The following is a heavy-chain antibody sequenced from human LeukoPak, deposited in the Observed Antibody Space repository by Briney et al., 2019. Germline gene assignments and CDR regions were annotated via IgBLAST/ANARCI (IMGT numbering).Heavy chain of an antibody. D-gene: IGHD3-3*01. Sequence: GGSLRLSCAASGFTFSSYAMHWVRQAPGKGLEWVAVISYDGSNKYYADSVKGRFTISRDNSKNTLYLQMNSLRAEDTAVYYCARVERQYRVRSPFDYWGQGTLVTVSS. CDR1: GFTFSSYA. J-gene: IGHJ4*02. V-gene: IGHV3-30-3*01. CDR2: ISYDGSNK. CDR3: ARVERQYRVRSPFDY.